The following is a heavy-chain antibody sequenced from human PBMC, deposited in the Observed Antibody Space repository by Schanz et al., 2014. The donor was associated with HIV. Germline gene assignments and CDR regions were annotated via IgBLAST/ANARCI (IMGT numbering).Heavy chain of an antibody. CDR1: GYTFTGYY. Sequence: QVQLVQSGAEVKKPGASVKVSCKASGYTFTGYYMHWVRQAPGQGLEWMGWINPNSGGTNYAQKLQGRVTMTTDTSTNTAYMELRSLRSDDTAVYYCAREKTTLNWFDPWGQGTLVTVSS. D-gene: IGHD4-4*01. CDR2: INPNSGGT. CDR3: AREKTTLNWFDP. J-gene: IGHJ5*02. V-gene: IGHV1-2*02.